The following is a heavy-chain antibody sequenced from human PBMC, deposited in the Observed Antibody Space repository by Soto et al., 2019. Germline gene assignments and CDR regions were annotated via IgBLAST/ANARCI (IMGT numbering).Heavy chain of an antibody. Sequence: GSLRLSCAASGFTFSSYGMHWVRQAPGKGLEWVAVIWYDGSNKYYADSVKGRFTISRDNSKNTLYLQMNSLRAEDTAVYYCARDWRGAGTTPGLNWFDPWGQGTLVTVSS. CDR3: ARDWRGAGTTPGLNWFDP. V-gene: IGHV3-33*01. J-gene: IGHJ5*02. CDR2: IWYDGSNK. CDR1: GFTFSSYG. D-gene: IGHD1-7*01.